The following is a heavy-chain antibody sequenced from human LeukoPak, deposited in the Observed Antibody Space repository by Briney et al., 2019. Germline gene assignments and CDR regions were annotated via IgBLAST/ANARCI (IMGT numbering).Heavy chain of an antibody. CDR2: IIPILGIA. D-gene: IGHD2-15*01. CDR1: GGTFSSYA. CDR3: ASGRLGYCSGGSCYSLAY. V-gene: IGHV1-69*04. Sequence: SVKVSCKASGGTFSSYAISWVRQAPGQGLEWMGRIIPILGIANYAQKFQGRVTITADKSTSTAYMELSSLRSEDTAVYYCASGRLGYCSGGSCYSLAYWGQGTLVTVSS. J-gene: IGHJ4*02.